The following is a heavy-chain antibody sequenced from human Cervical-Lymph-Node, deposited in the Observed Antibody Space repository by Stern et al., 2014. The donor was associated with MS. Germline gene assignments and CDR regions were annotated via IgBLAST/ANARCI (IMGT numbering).Heavy chain of an antibody. J-gene: IGHJ4*02. CDR3: ARGRSSSRFDY. D-gene: IGHD6-6*01. V-gene: IGHV1-46*01. Sequence: QVQLMQSGSEMKKPGASVKISCKTSGYTFTNYYMHWVRQAPGQGLEWMGVINPSGGATGYAQKFQGRVTMTRATSTSTAYMELYNLRSEDTAVYYCARGRSSSRFDYWGQGSLVTVSS. CDR2: INPSGGAT. CDR1: GYTFTNYY.